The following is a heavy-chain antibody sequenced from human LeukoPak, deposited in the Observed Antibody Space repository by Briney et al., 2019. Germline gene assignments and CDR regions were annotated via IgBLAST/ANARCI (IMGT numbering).Heavy chain of an antibody. CDR3: ARGGYCSSTSCYNFDY. D-gene: IGHD2-2*02. J-gene: IGHJ4*02. V-gene: IGHV3-7*01. Sequence: GGSLRLFCAASGFTFSSYWMSWVRQAPGKGLGWVANIKQDGSEKYYVDSVKGRFTISRDNAKNSLYLQMNSLRAEDTAVYYCARGGYCSSTSCYNFDYWGQGTLVTVSS. CDR2: IKQDGSEK. CDR1: GFTFSSYW.